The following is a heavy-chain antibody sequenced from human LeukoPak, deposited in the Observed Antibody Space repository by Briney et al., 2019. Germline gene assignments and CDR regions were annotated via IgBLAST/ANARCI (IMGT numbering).Heavy chain of an antibody. J-gene: IGHJ4*02. D-gene: IGHD2-21*02. CDR2: INPNTGGT. CDR3: ARDFCGGDCPPF. CDR1: GYTFTGFH. Sequence: ASVKVSCKASGYTFTGFHIYWVRQAPGQGREWVGRINPNTGGTNYAQKFQGRVTMTRDTSINTAYLELSRLTSDGTAVYYCARDFCGGDCPPFWGQGTLLTVSS. V-gene: IGHV1-2*06.